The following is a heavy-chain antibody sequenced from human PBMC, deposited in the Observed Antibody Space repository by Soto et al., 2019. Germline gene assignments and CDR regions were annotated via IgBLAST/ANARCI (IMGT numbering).Heavy chain of an antibody. V-gene: IGHV4-39*01. CDR3: ARGISYYDFWSGYSPYPAYYFDY. J-gene: IGHJ4*02. CDR1: GGSISSSDYY. Sequence: SETLSLTCTVSGGSISSSDYYWGWIRQPPGKGLEWIGSIYYSGSTYYNPSLKSRITISVDTSKNQFSLKLSSVTAADTAVYYCARGISYYDFWSGYSPYPAYYFDYWGQGTLVTVS. D-gene: IGHD3-3*01. CDR2: IYYSGST.